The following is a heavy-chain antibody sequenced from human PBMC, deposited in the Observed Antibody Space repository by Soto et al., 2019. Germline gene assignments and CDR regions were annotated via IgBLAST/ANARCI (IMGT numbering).Heavy chain of an antibody. V-gene: IGHV3-33*01. CDR3: ARAGYCSSTSCYAADY. CDR2: IWYDGSNK. J-gene: IGHJ4*02. Sequence: QVQLVESGGGVVQPGRSLRLSCAASGFTFSSYGMHWVRQAPGKGLEWVAVIWYDGSNKYYADSVKGRFTISRDNSKNTLYLQMNSLRAEDTAVYYCARAGYCSSTSCYAADYWGQGTLVTVSS. CDR1: GFTFSSYG. D-gene: IGHD2-2*01.